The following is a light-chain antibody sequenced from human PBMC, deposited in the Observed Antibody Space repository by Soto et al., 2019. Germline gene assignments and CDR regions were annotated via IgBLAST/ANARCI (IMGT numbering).Light chain of an antibody. CDR2: EVS. Sequence: QSVLTQPASVSGSPGQSITISCTGTSSDVGGYNYVSWYQQHPGKAPQLMIYEVSNRPSGVSNRFSGSKSGNTASLTISGLQAEDEAHYSCSSYTSSRTWVFGGGTQLTVL. V-gene: IGLV2-14*01. CDR3: SSYTSSRTWV. J-gene: IGLJ3*02. CDR1: SSDVGGYNY.